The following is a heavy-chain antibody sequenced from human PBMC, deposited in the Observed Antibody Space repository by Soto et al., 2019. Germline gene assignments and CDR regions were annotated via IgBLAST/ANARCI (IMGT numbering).Heavy chain of an antibody. Sequence: GGSLRLSCAVSGFSFRRDWMNWVRQAPGKGLEWVAHTNQDGSQKYYVDSVRGRFTIFRDNAKNSLYLQMNSLRDEDTAVYYCSGGVGDAIWGRGTLVTVSS. CDR2: TNQDGSQK. V-gene: IGHV3-7*04. D-gene: IGHD1-26*01. CDR1: GFSFRRDW. CDR3: SGGVGDAI. J-gene: IGHJ4*02.